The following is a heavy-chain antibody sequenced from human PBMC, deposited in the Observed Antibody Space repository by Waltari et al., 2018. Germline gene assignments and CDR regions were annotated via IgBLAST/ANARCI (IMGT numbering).Heavy chain of an antibody. CDR2: IKQDGSEK. Sequence: EVQLVESGGGLVQPGGSRRLACAASGFTFSSSWMSWVRQAPGKGLEWVANIKQDGSEKYYVDSVKGRFTISRDNAKNSLYLQMNSLRAEDTAVYYCARDQRSRIAVADFDYWGQGTLVTVSS. V-gene: IGHV3-7*01. J-gene: IGHJ4*02. CDR1: GFTFSSSW. D-gene: IGHD6-19*01. CDR3: ARDQRSRIAVADFDY.